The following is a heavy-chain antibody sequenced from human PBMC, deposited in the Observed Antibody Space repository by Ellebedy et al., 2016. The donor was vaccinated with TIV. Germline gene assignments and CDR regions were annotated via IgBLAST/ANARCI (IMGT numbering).Heavy chain of an antibody. J-gene: IGHJ3*02. CDR2: IYYSGST. CDR3: ARGRKERIMITFGGVKGAFDI. CDR1: GGSISSYY. V-gene: IGHV4-59*01. Sequence: SVTLSLTCTVSGGSISSYYWSWIRQPPGKGLEWIGYIYYSGSTNYNPSLKSRVTISVDTSKNQFSLKLSSVTAADTAVYYCARGRKERIMITFGGVKGAFDIWGQGTMVTVSS. D-gene: IGHD3-16*01.